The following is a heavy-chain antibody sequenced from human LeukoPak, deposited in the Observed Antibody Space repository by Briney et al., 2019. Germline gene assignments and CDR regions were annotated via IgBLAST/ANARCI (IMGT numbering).Heavy chain of an antibody. CDR1: GYSISSGYY. Sequence: PSETLSLTCTVSGYSISSGYYWGWIRQPPGKGLEWIGSIYHSGSTYYNPSLKSRVTISLDTSKNQFSLKLSSVTAADTAVYYCARAYCVGDCSVLHIYFDYWGQGTLVTVSS. J-gene: IGHJ4*02. V-gene: IGHV4-38-2*02. D-gene: IGHD2-21*02. CDR2: IYHSGST. CDR3: ARAYCVGDCSVLHIYFDY.